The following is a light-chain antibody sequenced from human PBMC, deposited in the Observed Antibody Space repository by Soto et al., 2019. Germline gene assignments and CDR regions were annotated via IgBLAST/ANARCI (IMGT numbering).Light chain of an antibody. V-gene: IGKV3-20*01. Sequence: IVLTQSPGTLSLSPGERATLSCRASQSVSSGYLAWYQHKPGQAPRLLIFGASIRSAGIPDRFTGSGSGADFTLTISRLEPEDFAVYYCQQYGSSPRTFXQGTKVDIK. CDR2: GAS. CDR1: QSVSSGY. J-gene: IGKJ1*01. CDR3: QQYGSSPRT.